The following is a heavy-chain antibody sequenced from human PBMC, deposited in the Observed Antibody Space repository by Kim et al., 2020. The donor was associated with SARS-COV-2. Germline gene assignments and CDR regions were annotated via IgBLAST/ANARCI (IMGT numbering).Heavy chain of an antibody. CDR2: INSDGSST. Sequence: GGSLRLSCAASGFTFSSYWMHWVRQAPGKGLVWVSRINSDGSSTSYADSVKGRFTISRDNAKNTLYLQMNSLRAEDTAVYYCARAPPPLRPRDYYYYYGMDVWGQGTTVTVSS. J-gene: IGHJ6*02. CDR1: GFTFSSYW. V-gene: IGHV3-74*01. CDR3: ARAPPPLRPRDYYYYYGMDV. D-gene: IGHD3-3*01.